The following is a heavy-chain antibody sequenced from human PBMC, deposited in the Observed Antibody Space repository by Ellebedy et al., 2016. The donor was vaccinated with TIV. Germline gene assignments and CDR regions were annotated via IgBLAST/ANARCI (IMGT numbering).Heavy chain of an antibody. CDR2: IRYDGSNK. J-gene: IGHJ4*02. CDR1: GFAFSTYG. D-gene: IGHD3-22*01. V-gene: IGHV3-30*02. CDR3: ARDMSYYDSSGYYPYFDY. Sequence: GESLKISCAASGFAFSTYGIHWVRQAPGKGLEWVAFIRYDGSNKYYADSVEGRFTISRDNSKNTLSLQMNSLRAEDTAVYFCARDMSYYDSSGYYPYFDYWGQGALVTVSS.